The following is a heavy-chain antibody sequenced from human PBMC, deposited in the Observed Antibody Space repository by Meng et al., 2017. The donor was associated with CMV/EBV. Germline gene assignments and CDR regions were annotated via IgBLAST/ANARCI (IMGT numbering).Heavy chain of an antibody. D-gene: IGHD1-14*01. CDR3: ARDLPGGWFDP. CDR1: GYSISSGYY. J-gene: IGHJ5*02. CDR2: IYHSGST. Sequence: GSLRLSCTVSGYSISSGYYWGWIRQPPGKGLEWIGSIYHSGSTYYNPSLKSRVTISVDTSKNQFSLKLSSVTAADTAVYYCARDLPGGWFDPWGQGTLVTVSS. V-gene: IGHV4-38-2*02.